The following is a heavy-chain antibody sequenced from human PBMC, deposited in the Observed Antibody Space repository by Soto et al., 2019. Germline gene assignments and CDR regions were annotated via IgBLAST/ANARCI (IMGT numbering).Heavy chain of an antibody. CDR1: GCSISSYY. CDR3: ARRYGGSIDY. V-gene: IGHV4-59*08. D-gene: IGHD2-15*01. CDR2: IYYSGST. J-gene: IGHJ4*02. Sequence: ETLSLTCTVSGCSISSYYWSWIRQPPGKGLEWIGYIYYSGSTNYNPSLKSRVTISVDTSKNQFSLKLSSVTAADTAVYYCARRYGGSIDYWGQGTLVTVSS.